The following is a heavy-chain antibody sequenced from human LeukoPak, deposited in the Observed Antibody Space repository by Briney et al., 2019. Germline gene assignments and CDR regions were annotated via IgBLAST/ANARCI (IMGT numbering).Heavy chain of an antibody. V-gene: IGHV4-4*02. D-gene: IGHD3-22*01. CDR2: IFHSGRT. Sequence: SGTLSLTCAVSGGSISSSNWWSWVRQPPGKGLEWIGEIFHSGRTNYNPSLKSRVTISVDKSKNQLSLKLSSVTAADTAVYYCARRFDSSGCDYWGQGTLVTVSS. J-gene: IGHJ4*02. CDR1: GGSISSSNW. CDR3: ARRFDSSGCDY.